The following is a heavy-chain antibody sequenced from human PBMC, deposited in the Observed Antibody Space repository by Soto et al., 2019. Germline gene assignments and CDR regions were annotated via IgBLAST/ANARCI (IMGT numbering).Heavy chain of an antibody. CDR1: GFTFSSYG. CDR3: AKDRRRSPYF. J-gene: IGHJ4*02. Sequence: PGGSLRLSCAASGFTFSSYGMHWVRQAPGKGLEWVAIISYDGSNKYYADSVKGRFTISRDNSKNTLYLQMNSLRAEDTAVYYCAKDRRRSPYFWGQGTLVTVSS. CDR2: ISYDGSNK. D-gene: IGHD3-16*01. V-gene: IGHV3-30*18.